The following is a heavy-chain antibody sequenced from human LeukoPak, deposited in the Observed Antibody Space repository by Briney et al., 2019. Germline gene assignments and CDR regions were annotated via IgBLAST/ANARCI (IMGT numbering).Heavy chain of an antibody. CDR2: ISAKNGNT. D-gene: IGHD2-15*01. V-gene: IGHV1-18*01. CDR3: AGCSGGSCYTSDWFDP. J-gene: IGHJ5*02. Sequence: ASVKVSCKASGYTFSIYGITWVRQAPGQGLEWMGWISAKNGNTNYAQKLQGRVTMTTDTSTSTAYMELRSLRSDDTAVYYCAGCSGGSCYTSDWFDPWGQGTLVTVSS. CDR1: GYTFSIYG.